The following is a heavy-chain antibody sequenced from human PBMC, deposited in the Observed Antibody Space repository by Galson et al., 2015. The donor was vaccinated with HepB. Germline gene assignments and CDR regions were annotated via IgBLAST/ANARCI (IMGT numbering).Heavy chain of an antibody. CDR2: IIPIFGTA. CDR3: ARDHRVGDYYYYMDV. Sequence: SVKVSCKASGGTFSSYAISWVRQAPGQGLEWMGGIIPIFGTANYAQKFQGRVTITADESTSTAYMELSSLRSEDTAVYYCARDHRVGDYYYYMDVWGKGTTVTVSS. D-gene: IGHD3-10*01. J-gene: IGHJ6*03. CDR1: GGTFSSYA. V-gene: IGHV1-69*13.